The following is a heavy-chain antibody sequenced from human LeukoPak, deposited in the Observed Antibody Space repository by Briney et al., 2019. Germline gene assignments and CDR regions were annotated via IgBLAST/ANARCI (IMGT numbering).Heavy chain of an antibody. J-gene: IGHJ4*02. CDR3: AKDIRDIWFGELEH. D-gene: IGHD3-10*01. CDR2: ISGDGGST. Sequence: GGSLRLSCAASGFTFDDYAMHWVRQAPGKGLEWVSLISGDGGSTYYADFMRGRFTISRDNSKNSLYLQMNSLRTEDTAFYYCAKDIRDIWFGELEHWGQGILVTVSS. CDR1: GFTFDDYA. V-gene: IGHV3-43*02.